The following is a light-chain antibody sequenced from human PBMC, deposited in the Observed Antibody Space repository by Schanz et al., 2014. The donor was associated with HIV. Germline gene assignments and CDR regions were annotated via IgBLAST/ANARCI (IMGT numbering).Light chain of an antibody. V-gene: IGKV1-5*03. CDR2: KAS. CDR1: QSISTW. Sequence: DIQMTQSPSTVSAFVGDRVTITCRASQSISTWLAWYQQKPGEAPKLLISKASSVESGVPSRFSGSGSGTEFTLIISSLQPEDFGSYYCQETYSTPSITFGQGTRLEIK. CDR3: QETYSTPSIT. J-gene: IGKJ5*01.